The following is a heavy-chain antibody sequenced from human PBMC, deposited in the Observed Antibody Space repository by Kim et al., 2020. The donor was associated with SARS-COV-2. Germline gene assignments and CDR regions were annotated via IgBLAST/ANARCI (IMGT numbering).Heavy chain of an antibody. D-gene: IGHD3-22*01. J-gene: IGHJ3*02. CDR3: ARNNYYDSSGYVGAFDI. V-gene: IGHV4-31*01. Sequence: LKGPVTISVDTSKNQFSLKLSSVTAADTAVYYCARNNYYDSSGYVGAFDIWGQGTMVTVSS.